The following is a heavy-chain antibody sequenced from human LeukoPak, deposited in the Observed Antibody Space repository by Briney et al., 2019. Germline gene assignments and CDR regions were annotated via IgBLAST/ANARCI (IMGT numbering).Heavy chain of an antibody. J-gene: IGHJ6*02. CDR3: ARVGGSGSYYYAMDV. Sequence: SETLSLTCTVFGGSISSYYWSWIRQPPGKGLEWIGNIFYSGSTNYNPSLESRVTMSVDTSKKQFSLKLSSVSAADTAMYYCARVGGSGSYYYAMDVWGQGTTVTVSS. D-gene: IGHD3-10*01. V-gene: IGHV4-59*01. CDR1: GGSISSYY. CDR2: IFYSGST.